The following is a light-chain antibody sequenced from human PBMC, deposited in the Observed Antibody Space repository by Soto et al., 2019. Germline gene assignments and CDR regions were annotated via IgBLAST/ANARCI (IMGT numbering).Light chain of an antibody. CDR2: DVS. CDR3: SSYTSTPTVV. V-gene: IGLV2-14*03. CDR1: SSDVGGYNF. J-gene: IGLJ3*02. Sequence: QSVLTQPASVSGSPGQSIAISCTGTSSDVGGYNFVSWYQQYPGKAPKLVIYDVSNRPSGISDRFSGSKSGNTASLTISGLQAEDEADYFCSSYTSTPTVVFGGGTKLTVL.